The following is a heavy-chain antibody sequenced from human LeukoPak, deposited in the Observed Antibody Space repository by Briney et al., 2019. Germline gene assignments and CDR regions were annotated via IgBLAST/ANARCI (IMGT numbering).Heavy chain of an antibody. CDR3: VKARKNRDLDSLDI. V-gene: IGHV3-9*01. CDR2: INWNSGDA. Sequence: PGGSLRLSCAASGFMFDDYAMHWVRQVPGKGLEWVSGINWNSGDAGYADSVKGRFTISRDNAKNSLYLQMNSLRAEDTALYYCVKARKNRDLDSLDIWGQGTMVTVSS. CDR1: GFMFDDYA. J-gene: IGHJ3*02. D-gene: IGHD5-24*01.